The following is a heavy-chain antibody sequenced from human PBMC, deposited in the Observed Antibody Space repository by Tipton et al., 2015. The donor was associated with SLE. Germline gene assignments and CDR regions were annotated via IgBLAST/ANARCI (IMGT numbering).Heavy chain of an antibody. V-gene: IGHV4-39*01. D-gene: IGHD2-2*01. CDR1: GGPISSTTYY. CDR3: VVCSPSSCSYFDY. J-gene: IGHJ4*02. CDR2: VYYSGNT. Sequence: TLSLTCTVSGGPISSTTYYWGWIRQPPGKGLEWIGSVYYSGNTYHNPSLKSRVSISVDTSKNQFSLQLTSVTAADTAVYYCVVCSPSSCSYFDYWGQGTLVTVSS.